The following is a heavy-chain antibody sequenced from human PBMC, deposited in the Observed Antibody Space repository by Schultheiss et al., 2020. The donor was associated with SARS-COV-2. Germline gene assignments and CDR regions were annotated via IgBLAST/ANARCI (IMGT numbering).Heavy chain of an antibody. V-gene: IGHV3-30*03. J-gene: IGHJ6*03. CDR1: GFTFSSYD. CDR3: ARAPRVPSRYSPRPHYYYYMDV. D-gene: IGHD5-18*01. Sequence: GGSLRLSCAASGFTFSSYDMHWVRQAAGKGLEWVAVISYDGSNKYYADSVKGRFTISRDNSKNSLYLQMNSLRAEDTAVYYCARAPRVPSRYSPRPHYYYYMDVWGKGTTVTVSS. CDR2: ISYDGSNK.